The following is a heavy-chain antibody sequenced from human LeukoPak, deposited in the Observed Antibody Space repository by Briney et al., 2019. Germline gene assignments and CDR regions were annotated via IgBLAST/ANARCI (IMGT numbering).Heavy chain of an antibody. CDR1: GYTFTSYG. D-gene: IGHD2-15*01. V-gene: IGHV1-18*01. Sequence: GASVKVSCKASGYTFTSYGISWVRQAPGQGLEWMGWISAYNGNTNYAQKLQGRVTTTTDTSTSTAYMELRSLRSDDTAVYYCARDWYCSGGSCYGSDQYFDYWGQGTLVTVSS. CDR2: ISAYNGNT. CDR3: ARDWYCSGGSCYGSDQYFDY. J-gene: IGHJ4*02.